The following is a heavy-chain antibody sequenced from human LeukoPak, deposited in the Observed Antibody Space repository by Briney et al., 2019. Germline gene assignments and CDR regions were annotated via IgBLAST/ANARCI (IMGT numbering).Heavy chain of an antibody. Sequence: GGSLRLSCAASGFTFSSYAMSWVRQAPGKGLEWVSAISGSGGSTYYADSVKGRFTISRDNSKNTLYLQMNSLRAEDTAVYYCAKDIRYDSSGYYNSHFDYWGQGTLVTVSS. CDR2: ISGSGGST. D-gene: IGHD3-22*01. CDR3: AKDIRYDSSGYYNSHFDY. V-gene: IGHV3-23*01. J-gene: IGHJ4*02. CDR1: GFTFSSYA.